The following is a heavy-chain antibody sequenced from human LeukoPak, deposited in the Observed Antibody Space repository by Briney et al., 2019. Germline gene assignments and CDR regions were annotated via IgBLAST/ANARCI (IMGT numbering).Heavy chain of an antibody. CDR1: GVTLSTYA. CDR3: AREGDYYDSSGYRYWYFDL. CDR2: ISSSGSGDNT. Sequence: GGSLRLSCAASGVTLSTYAMSWARQAPGKGLEWVSGISSSGSGDNTYYADSVKGQFTISRDNARNSLYLQMNSLRAEDTAVYYCAREGDYYDSSGYRYWYFDLWGRGTLVTVSS. V-gene: IGHV3-21*04. D-gene: IGHD3-22*01. J-gene: IGHJ2*01.